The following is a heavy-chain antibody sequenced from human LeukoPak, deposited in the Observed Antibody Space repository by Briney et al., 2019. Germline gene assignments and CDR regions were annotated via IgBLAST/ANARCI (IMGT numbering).Heavy chain of an antibody. J-gene: IGHJ5*02. CDR1: GYTFTSYY. V-gene: IGHV1-46*01. D-gene: IGHD3-10*01. CDR2: INPSGGST. CDR3: ARASPAVGYYGSGSYYSTRYNWFDP. Sequence: ASVKVSCKASGYTFTSYYMHWVRQAPGQGLEWMGIINPSGGSTSYAQKFQGRVTMTRDTSTSTVYMELSSLRSEDTAVYYCARASPAVGYYGSGSYYSTRYNWFDPWGQGTLVTVSS.